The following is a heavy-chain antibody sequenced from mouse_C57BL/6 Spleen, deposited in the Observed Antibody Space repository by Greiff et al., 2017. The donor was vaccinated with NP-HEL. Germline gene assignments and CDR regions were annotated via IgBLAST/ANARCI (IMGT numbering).Heavy chain of an antibody. CDR1: GYTFTSYW. V-gene: IGHV1-64*01. CDR3: ARSITTVGATGAWFAY. Sequence: VQLQESGAELVKPGASVKLSCKASGYTFTSYWMHWVKQRPGQGLAWIGMIHPNSGSTNYNEKFKSKATLTVDKSSSTAYMQLSSLTSEDSAVYYCARSITTVGATGAWFAYWGQGTLVTVSA. J-gene: IGHJ3*01. CDR2: IHPNSGST. D-gene: IGHD1-1*01.